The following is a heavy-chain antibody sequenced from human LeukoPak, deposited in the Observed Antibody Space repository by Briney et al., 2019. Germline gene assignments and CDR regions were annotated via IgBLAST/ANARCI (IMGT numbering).Heavy chain of an antibody. V-gene: IGHV3-30*02. CDR1: GFTFNNYG. CDR3: ARGQKSVGRVLAGTTTYNYYYYMDV. J-gene: IGHJ6*03. D-gene: IGHD6-19*01. Sequence: GGSLRLSCAASGFTFNNYGMHWVRQAPGKGLEWVAFIRYNGNNQYYADSVKGRFTISRDNAKNSLSLQMNSLRAEDTAVYYCARGQKSVGRVLAGTTTYNYYYYMDVWGKGTTVTVSS. CDR2: IRYNGNNQ.